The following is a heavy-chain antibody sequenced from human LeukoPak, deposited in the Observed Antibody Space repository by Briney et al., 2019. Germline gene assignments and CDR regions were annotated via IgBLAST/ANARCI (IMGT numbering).Heavy chain of an antibody. CDR3: AKRGSYGASYYYYYMDV. J-gene: IGHJ6*03. CDR2: IRYDGSNK. V-gene: IGHV3-30*02. CDR1: GFTFSSYG. Sequence: TGGSLRLSCVASGFTFSSYGMHWVRQAPGKGLEWVAFIRYDGSNKYYADSVKGRSTISRDNSKNTLYLQMNSLRAEDTAVYYCAKRGSYGASYYYYYMDVWGKGTTVTISS. D-gene: IGHD5-18*01.